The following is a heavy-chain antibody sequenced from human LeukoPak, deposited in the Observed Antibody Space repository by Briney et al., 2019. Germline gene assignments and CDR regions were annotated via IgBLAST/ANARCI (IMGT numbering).Heavy chain of an antibody. D-gene: IGHD3-3*01. CDR1: GYTFTSYG. CDR3: AREDPPHYRDFWSGYYLRQTYYYYGMDV. CDR2: ISAYNGNT. Sequence: GASVKVSCKASGYTFTSYGISWVRQAPGQGLEWMGWISAYNGNTNYAQKLQGRVTMTTDTSTSTAYMELRSLRSDDTAVYYCAREDPPHYRDFWSGYYLRQTYYYYGMDVWGQGTTVTVSS. V-gene: IGHV1-18*01. J-gene: IGHJ6*02.